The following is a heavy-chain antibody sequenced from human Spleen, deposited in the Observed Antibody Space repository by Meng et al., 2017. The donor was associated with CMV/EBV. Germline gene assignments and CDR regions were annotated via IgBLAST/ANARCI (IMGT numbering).Heavy chain of an antibody. D-gene: IGHD4-11*01. V-gene: IGHV1-2*02. Sequence: ASVKVSCKASGYTFISFGIYWVRQAPGQGLEWMGWINPNSGVTNYAQKFQGRVTMTRDTSISTAYMELSSLRSDDTAVYYCARRGDYKTGLDVWGQGTTVTVSS. CDR3: ARRGDYKTGLDV. J-gene: IGHJ6*02. CDR2: INPNSGVT. CDR1: GYTFISFG.